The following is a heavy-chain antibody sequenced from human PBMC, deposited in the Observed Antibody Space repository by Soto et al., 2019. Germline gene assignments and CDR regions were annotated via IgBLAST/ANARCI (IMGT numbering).Heavy chain of an antibody. CDR3: AKDLVAAYGSGRRGCFDN. J-gene: IGHJ4*02. D-gene: IGHD6-19*01. V-gene: IGHV3-30*18. CDR2: ISYVGGER. CDR1: GFNFNDYG. Sequence: GGSLRLSCTASGFNFNDYGMHWVRQAPGKGLEWVAVISYVGGERYYADSVKGRFISSRDNSKNTLYLQMNSLRAEDTAVYYCAKDLVAAYGSGRRGCFDNWGEGTLVTVSS.